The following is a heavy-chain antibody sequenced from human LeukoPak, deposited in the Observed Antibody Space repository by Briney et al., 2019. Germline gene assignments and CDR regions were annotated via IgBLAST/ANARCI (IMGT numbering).Heavy chain of an antibody. CDR3: AKHPSVGNFEY. D-gene: IGHD4-23*01. J-gene: IGHJ4*02. CDR2: ISGSGGT. CDR1: GFTFNNYA. Sequence: GGSLRLSCAASGFTFNNYAMSWVRQTPGKGLEWVSAISGSGGTYYADSVKGRFIISRDNSKNTLYLQMNSLRAEDTAIYYCAKHPSVGNFEYWGQGTLVTVSS. V-gene: IGHV3-23*01.